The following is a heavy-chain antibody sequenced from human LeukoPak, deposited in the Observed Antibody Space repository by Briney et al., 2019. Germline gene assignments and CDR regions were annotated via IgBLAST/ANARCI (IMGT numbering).Heavy chain of an antibody. Sequence: ASVTVSCKSSVYTFTSYGIRWVRQAPGQGLEWMGWISAYNGNTNYAQKLQGRVTMTTDTSTSTAYMELRSLRSDDTAVYYCARDRVARYYYGSGSYLRVNWFDPWGQGTLVTVSS. CDR3: ARDRVARYYYGSGSYLRVNWFDP. V-gene: IGHV1-18*01. J-gene: IGHJ5*02. CDR2: ISAYNGNT. CDR1: VYTFTSYG. D-gene: IGHD3-10*01.